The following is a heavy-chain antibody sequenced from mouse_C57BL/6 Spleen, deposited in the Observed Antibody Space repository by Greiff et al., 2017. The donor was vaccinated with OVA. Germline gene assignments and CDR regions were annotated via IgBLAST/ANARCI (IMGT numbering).Heavy chain of an antibody. V-gene: IGHV1-81*01. Sequence: QVQLQQSGAELARPGASVKLSCKASGYTFTSYGISWVKQRTGQGLEWIGEIYPRSGNTYYNEKFKGKATLTADKSSSTAYMELRSLTSEDSAVYFCAREAVYYDYEYYAMDYWGQGTSVTVSS. CDR1: GYTFTSYG. D-gene: IGHD2-4*01. J-gene: IGHJ4*01. CDR3: AREAVYYDYEYYAMDY. CDR2: IYPRSGNT.